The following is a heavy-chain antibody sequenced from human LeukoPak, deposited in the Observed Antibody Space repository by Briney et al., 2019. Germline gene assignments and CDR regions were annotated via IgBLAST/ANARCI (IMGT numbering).Heavy chain of an antibody. CDR3: ARLMGYYGSGSYYFGPWMDY. V-gene: IGHV5-51*01. J-gene: IGHJ4*02. Sequence: GESLKISCKGSGYSFTSYWIGWVRQMPGKGLEWMGIIYPGDSDTRYSPSFQGQVAISADKSISTAYLQWSSLKASDTAMYYCARLMGYYGSGSYYFGPWMDYWGQGTLVTVSS. CDR1: GYSFTSYW. CDR2: IYPGDSDT. D-gene: IGHD3-10*01.